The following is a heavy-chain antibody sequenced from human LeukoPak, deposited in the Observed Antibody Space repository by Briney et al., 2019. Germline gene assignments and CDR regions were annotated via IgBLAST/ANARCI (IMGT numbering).Heavy chain of an antibody. V-gene: IGHV3-21*01. CDR1: GFTFSSYS. CDR3: ATAIGGYSYGYRLFYGMDV. J-gene: IGHJ6*04. CDR2: ISSSSSYI. D-gene: IGHD5-18*01. Sequence: GGSLRLSSAASGFTFSSYSMNWVRQAPGKGLEWVSSISSSSSYIYYADSVKGRFTISRDNAKNSLYLQMNSLRAEDTAVYYCATAIGGYSYGYRLFYGMDVWGKGTTVTVSS.